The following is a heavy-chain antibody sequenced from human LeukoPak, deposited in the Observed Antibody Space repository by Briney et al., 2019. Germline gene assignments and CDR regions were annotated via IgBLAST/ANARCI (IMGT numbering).Heavy chain of an antibody. CDR2: IYYSGST. J-gene: IGHJ6*04. CDR3: ARDYYGSGSSSEIYYYYGMDV. Sequence: SETLSLTCTVSGGSISSGDYYWSWIRQPPGTGLERIGYIYYSGSTYYNPSLKCRVTISVDTSKNQFSLKLSSVTAADTAVYYCARDYYGSGSSSEIYYYYGMDVWGKGTTVTVSS. D-gene: IGHD3-10*01. CDR1: GGSISSGDYY. V-gene: IGHV4-30-4*01.